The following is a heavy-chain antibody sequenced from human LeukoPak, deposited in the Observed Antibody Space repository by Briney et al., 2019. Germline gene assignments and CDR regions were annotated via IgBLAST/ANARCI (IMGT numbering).Heavy chain of an antibody. Sequence: SEPLSLTCTVSGGSVSGYCWSWLRQPPGKGLEWVGYIYYTGATLYSPSLKSRVTMSVDTTENQFSLRLSSVTAADTAVYYCARHDAVPVIRRGYDFWGQGTLVTVSS. V-gene: IGHV4-59*08. D-gene: IGHD2-21*01. CDR1: GGSVSGYC. CDR2: IYYTGAT. CDR3: ARHDAVPVIRRGYDF. J-gene: IGHJ4*02.